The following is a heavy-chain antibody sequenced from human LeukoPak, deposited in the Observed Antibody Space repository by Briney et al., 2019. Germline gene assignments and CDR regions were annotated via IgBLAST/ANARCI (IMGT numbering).Heavy chain of an antibody. CDR3: VKGYCSSTSCYGPWFDP. J-gene: IGHJ5*02. CDR2: ISSNGGST. Sequence: GSLRLSCAASGFTFSTYAMSWVRQAPGKGLEYVSAISSNGGSTYYADSVKGRFTISRDNSKNTLYLQMSSLRAEDTAVYYCVKGYCSSTSCYGPWFDPWGQGTLVTVSS. CDR1: GFTFSTYA. V-gene: IGHV3-64D*06. D-gene: IGHD2-2*01.